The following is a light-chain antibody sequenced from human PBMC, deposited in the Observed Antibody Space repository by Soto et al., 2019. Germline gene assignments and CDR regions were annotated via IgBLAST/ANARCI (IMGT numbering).Light chain of an antibody. V-gene: IGLV2-23*01. CDR2: VGS. J-gene: IGLJ2*01. CDR1: SSDVGSYNL. CDR3: SSYAASSTPVV. Sequence: QSALTQPASVSGSPGQSITISCTGTSSDVGSYNLVSWYQHHPGKAPKLMIYVGSKRPSGVSNRFSGSKSGNTASLTISGLQAEDEADYYCSSYAASSTPVVFGGGTKLTVL.